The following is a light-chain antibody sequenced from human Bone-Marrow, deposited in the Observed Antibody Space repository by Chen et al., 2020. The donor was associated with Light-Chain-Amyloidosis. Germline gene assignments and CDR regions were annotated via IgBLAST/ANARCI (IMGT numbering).Light chain of an antibody. V-gene: IGLV2-14*03. Sequence: QSALTQPASVCGSPGQSVTISCTGTSGDVGTYNYVSWYQQQPGKAPKVMIYAVSNRPSGVSNRFSGSKSGNTASLTISVLQAEDEADYYCSSFTSSSYYGFGPGTKVTVL. J-gene: IGLJ1*01. CDR3: SSFTSSSYYG. CDR2: AVS. CDR1: SGDVGTYNY.